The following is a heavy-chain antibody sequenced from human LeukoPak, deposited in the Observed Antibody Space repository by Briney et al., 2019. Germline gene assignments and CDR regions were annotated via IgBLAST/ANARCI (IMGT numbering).Heavy chain of an antibody. CDR2: ISSNGGST. Sequence: GGSLRLSCEASGFTFSSYNMNWVRQAPGKGLEYVSAISSNGGSTYYANSVKGRFTISRDNSKNTLYLQMGSLRAEDMAVYYCARVYYYYYYMDVWGKGTTVTVSS. V-gene: IGHV3-64*01. CDR1: GFTFSSYN. J-gene: IGHJ6*03. CDR3: ARVYYYYYYMDV.